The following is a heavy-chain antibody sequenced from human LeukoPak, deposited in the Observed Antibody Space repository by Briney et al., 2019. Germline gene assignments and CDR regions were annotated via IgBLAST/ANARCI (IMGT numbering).Heavy chain of an antibody. J-gene: IGHJ5*02. CDR1: GFTFSSYA. D-gene: IGHD6-13*01. V-gene: IGHV3-30-3*01. CDR2: ISYDGSNK. CDR3: AREEIAAAAWFDP. Sequence: TGGPLRLSCAASGFTFSSYAMHWVRQAPGKGLEWVAVISYDGSNKYYADSVKGRFTISRDNSKNTLYLQMNSLRAEDTAVYYCAREEIAAAAWFDPWGQGTLVTVSS.